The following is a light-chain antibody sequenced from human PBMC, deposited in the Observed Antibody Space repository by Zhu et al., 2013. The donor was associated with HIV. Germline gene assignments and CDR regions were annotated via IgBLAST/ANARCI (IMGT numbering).Light chain of an antibody. V-gene: IGKV1-6*01. J-gene: IGKJ1*01. CDR1: QDIRHD. CDR2: EVS. CDR3: LQEHNFPRT. Sequence: IQMTQSPSSLSASVGDTVTITCRSSQDIRHDLGWYQQRPGQAPKLLIYEVSTLETGVPPRFSGSGSETHFTLTISSLRPEDFATYYCLQEHNFPRTFGQGTKVEIK.